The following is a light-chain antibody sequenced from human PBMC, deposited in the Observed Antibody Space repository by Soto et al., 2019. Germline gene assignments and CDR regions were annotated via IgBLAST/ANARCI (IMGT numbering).Light chain of an antibody. J-gene: IGKJ2*01. V-gene: IGKV3-20*01. Sequence: EIVLTQSPGTLSLSPGERATLSCRASQTISSSYLAWYQQKPGQAPRLLIFGASSRATDIPDRFSGSGSGTDFTLTISRLQPEDVAVYYCQHYDSSPPKYTFGQGTKLEIK. CDR1: QTISSSY. CDR3: QHYDSSPPKYT. CDR2: GAS.